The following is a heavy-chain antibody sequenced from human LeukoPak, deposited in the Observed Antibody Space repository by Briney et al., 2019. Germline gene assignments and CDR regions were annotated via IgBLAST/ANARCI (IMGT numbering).Heavy chain of an antibody. D-gene: IGHD6-13*01. CDR3: ARARHSSSWYLGNWFDP. J-gene: IGHJ5*02. Sequence: SETLSLTCTVSGGSITSSSYYWGWIRQPPGKGPEWIGSIYYSGSTNYNPSLKSRVTISLDTSKNQFSLKLSSVTAADTAVYYCARARHSSSWYLGNWFDPWGQGTLVTVSS. CDR2: IYYSGST. V-gene: IGHV4-39*07. CDR1: GGSITSSSYY.